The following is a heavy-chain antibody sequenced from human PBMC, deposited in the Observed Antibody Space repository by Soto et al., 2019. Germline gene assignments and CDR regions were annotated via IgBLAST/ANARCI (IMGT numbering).Heavy chain of an antibody. Sequence: VASVKVSCKASGGSFDKNAVTWVRRAPGQGLEWMGAIIPILGTTTYAQIFRGRVTITADASTSTAYMELHSLRSEDTAVYFCARGRVVTAIPYYYYSMDVWGQGTTVTVSS. D-gene: IGHD2-21*02. CDR3: ARGRVVTAIPYYYYSMDV. CDR1: GGSFDKNA. J-gene: IGHJ6*02. V-gene: IGHV1-69*13. CDR2: IIPILGTT.